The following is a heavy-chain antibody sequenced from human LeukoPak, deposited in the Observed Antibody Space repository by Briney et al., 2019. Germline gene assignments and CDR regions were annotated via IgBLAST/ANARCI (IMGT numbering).Heavy chain of an antibody. CDR2: INPSGGST. CDR3: ARALYGIVVVPAAPPDY. CDR1: GYTFTSYY. D-gene: IGHD2-2*01. Sequence: GASVKVSCKASGYTFTSYYMHWVRQAPGQGLEWMGIINPSGGSTSYAQKFQGRVTMTRDTSTSTVYMELSSLRSEDTAVYYCARALYGIVVVPAAPPDYWGQGTLVTVSS. J-gene: IGHJ4*02. V-gene: IGHV1-46*01.